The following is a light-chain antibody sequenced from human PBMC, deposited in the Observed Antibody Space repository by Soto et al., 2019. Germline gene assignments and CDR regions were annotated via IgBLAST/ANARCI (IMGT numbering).Light chain of an antibody. Sequence: EIVLTQSPGTLSLSPGERATLSCRASQSVSSNYLAWYQQKPGQAPRLLIYGASTRATGIPDRFSGSGSGTDFTLIISRLEPEDFAVYYCQQYGSSRTFGQGTKVDIK. CDR1: QSVSSNY. J-gene: IGKJ1*01. CDR2: GAS. CDR3: QQYGSSRT. V-gene: IGKV3-20*01.